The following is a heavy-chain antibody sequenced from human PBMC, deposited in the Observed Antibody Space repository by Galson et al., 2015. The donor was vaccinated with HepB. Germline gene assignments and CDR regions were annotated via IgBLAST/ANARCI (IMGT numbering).Heavy chain of an antibody. CDR3: ARETVTDRPSFDY. V-gene: IGHV3-21*01. Sequence: SLRLSCAASGFTFSSNSMNWVRQAPGKGLEWVSSISSSSSYIYYADSVKGRFTISRDNAKNSLYLQMDSLRAEDTAVYYCARETVTDRPSFDYWGQGAPVTASS. CDR1: GFTFSSNS. CDR2: ISSSSSYI. D-gene: IGHD3-16*02. J-gene: IGHJ4*02.